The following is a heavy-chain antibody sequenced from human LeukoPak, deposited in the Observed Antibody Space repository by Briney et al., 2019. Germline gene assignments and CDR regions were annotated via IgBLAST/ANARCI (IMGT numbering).Heavy chain of an antibody. V-gene: IGHV3-7*03. CDR3: AKEAPHCSSTSCYVEF. D-gene: IGHD2-2*01. CDR2: IKQDGSEK. CDR1: GFTFSSLW. J-gene: IGHJ4*02. Sequence: PGGSLRLSCAASGFTFSSLWMTWVRQAPGKGLEWVANIKQDGSEKYYVDSVKGRFTISRDNAKNKLYLQMNSLRAEDTAVYYCAKEAPHCSSTSCYVEFWGQGTLVTVSS.